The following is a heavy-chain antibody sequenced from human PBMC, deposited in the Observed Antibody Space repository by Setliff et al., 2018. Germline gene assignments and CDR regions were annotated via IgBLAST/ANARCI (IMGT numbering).Heavy chain of an antibody. CDR1: GDSITSTDHY. Sequence: PSETLSLTCTVSGDSITSTDHYWGWIRQTPGKGLEWIGSIYYSGSTNYNPSLKSRVTISVDTSKNQFSLKLSSVTAADTAVYYCTVYNTGSSKDHYWGQGTLVTVSS. J-gene: IGHJ4*02. CDR2: IYYSGST. CDR3: TVYNTGSSKDHY. D-gene: IGHD2-8*02. V-gene: IGHV4-39*07.